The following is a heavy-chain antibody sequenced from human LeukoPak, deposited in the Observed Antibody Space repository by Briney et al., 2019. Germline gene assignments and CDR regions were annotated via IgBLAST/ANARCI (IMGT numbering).Heavy chain of an antibody. D-gene: IGHD1-26*01. CDR1: GGSISTCY. CDR3: ARSEGIVGEEGWFDH. CDR2: IFTNEST. Sequence: SETLSLTCSVSGGSISTCYCNWIRHPPGKGLEWIWYIFTNESTNYNPSLKSRVTISIHTTNNQCSTKLSSVTPAATAVYYCARSEGIVGEEGWFDHWGQGTLVTVSS. J-gene: IGHJ5*02. V-gene: IGHV4-4*09.